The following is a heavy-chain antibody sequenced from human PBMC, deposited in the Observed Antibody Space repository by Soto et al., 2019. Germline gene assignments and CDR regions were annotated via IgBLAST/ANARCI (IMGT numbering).Heavy chain of an antibody. V-gene: IGHV3-48*02. Sequence: GGSLRLSCAASGFTFSSYSMNWVRQAPGKGLEWVSYISSSSSTIYYADSVKGRFTISRDNAKNSLYLQMNSLRDEDTGVYYCARDRFVYCSGGSCYSGYYGMDVWGQGTTVTVSS. CDR2: ISSSSSTI. D-gene: IGHD2-15*01. CDR1: GFTFSSYS. CDR3: ARDRFVYCSGGSCYSGYYGMDV. J-gene: IGHJ6*02.